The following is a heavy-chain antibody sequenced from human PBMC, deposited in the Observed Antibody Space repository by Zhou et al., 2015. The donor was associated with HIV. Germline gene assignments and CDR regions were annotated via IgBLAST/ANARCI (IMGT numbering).Heavy chain of an antibody. D-gene: IGHD4-17*01. CDR3: TTAFVDVYGDYTKWFGP. J-gene: IGHJ5*02. V-gene: IGHV3-15*04. Sequence: EVQLVESGGDLVKPGGSLRLSCAVSGFSFSDAWMTWVRQAPGKGLEWVGQIETNADGATTEYAAPVKDRFTISRDDSKNTLFLHMNNLKIEDTAVYYCTTAFVDVYGDYTKWFGPWGQGTLVTVSS. CDR2: IETNADGATT. CDR1: GFSFSDAW.